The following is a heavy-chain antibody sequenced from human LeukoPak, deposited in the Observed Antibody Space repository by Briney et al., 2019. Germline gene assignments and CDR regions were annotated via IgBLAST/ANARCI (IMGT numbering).Heavy chain of an antibody. J-gene: IGHJ6*02. CDR3: ARGITVAGYYYYGMDV. D-gene: IGHD6-19*01. CDR2: KNPNSGNT. V-gene: IGHV1-8*01. CDR1: GYTFTSYD. Sequence: ASVKVSCKASGYTFTSYDINWLRQATGQGLEWMGWKNPNSGNTGYAQKFQGRVTMTRNTSISTAYMELSSLRSEDTAVYYCARGITVAGYYYYGMDVWGQGTTVTVSS.